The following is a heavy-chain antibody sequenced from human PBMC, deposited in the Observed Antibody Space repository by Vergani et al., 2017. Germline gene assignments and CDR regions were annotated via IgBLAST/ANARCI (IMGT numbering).Heavy chain of an antibody. CDR2: IYTSGST. V-gene: IGHV4-4*07. D-gene: IGHD2-15*01. Sequence: QVQLQESGPGLVKPSETLSLTCTVSGSSISSYYWSWIRQPAGKGLEWIGRIYTSGSTNYNPCLKSRVTMSVDTSKNQFSLKLSSVTAADTAVSYCARDKVVAAPLGGYFDYWGQGTLVTVSS. J-gene: IGHJ4*02. CDR3: ARDKVVAAPLGGYFDY. CDR1: GSSISSYY.